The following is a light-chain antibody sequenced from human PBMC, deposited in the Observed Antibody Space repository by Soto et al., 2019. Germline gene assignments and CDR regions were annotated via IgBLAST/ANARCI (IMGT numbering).Light chain of an antibody. Sequence: QSALTQPPSASGTPGQRVTISCSGSSSNIGGNTVNWYQQLPGTAPKLLIFSSTQRPSGVPDRFSGSKSGTSASLAISGLQSEDEADYYCAAWDDSLNGVVFGGGTKLTVL. CDR3: AAWDDSLNGVV. J-gene: IGLJ2*01. CDR2: SST. CDR1: SSNIGGNT. V-gene: IGLV1-44*01.